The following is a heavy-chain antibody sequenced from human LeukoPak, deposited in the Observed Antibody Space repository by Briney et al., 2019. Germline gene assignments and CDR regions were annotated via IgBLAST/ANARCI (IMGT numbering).Heavy chain of an antibody. Sequence: SETLSLTCTVPGGSISPYYWSWIRQPPGKGLEWIGYIYYSGSTNYNPSLKSRITMSVDTSKNQFSLQLSSVTAADTAVYYCARVGSSHGILTYWGQGTLVTVSS. D-gene: IGHD1-14*01. J-gene: IGHJ4*02. CDR3: ARVGSSHGILTY. V-gene: IGHV4-59*01. CDR1: GGSISPYY. CDR2: IYYSGST.